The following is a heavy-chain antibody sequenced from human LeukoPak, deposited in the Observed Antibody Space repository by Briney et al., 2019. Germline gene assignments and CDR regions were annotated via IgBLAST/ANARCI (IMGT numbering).Heavy chain of an antibody. CDR3: RGCSDSSGYPASDY. CDR2: ISSSGSTI. J-gene: IGHJ4*02. D-gene: IGHD3-22*01. V-gene: IGHV3-48*03. Sequence: GGSLRLSCAASGFTFSSCEMNWVRQAPGKGLEWVSYISSSGSTIYYADSVKGRFTISRDNAKNSLYLQMNSLRAEDTAVYYCRGCSDSSGYPASDYWGQGTLVTVSS. CDR1: GFTFSSCE.